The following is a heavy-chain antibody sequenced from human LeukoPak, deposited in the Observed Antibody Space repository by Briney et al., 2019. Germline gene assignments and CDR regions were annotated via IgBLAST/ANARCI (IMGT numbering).Heavy chain of an antibody. V-gene: IGHV4-39*01. CDR3: ARRTVTTGYRDV. D-gene: IGHD4-17*01. CDR2: IYYSGIT. J-gene: IGHJ6*03. CDR1: GGSISSSSYY. Sequence: PSETLSLXCTVSGGSISSSSYYWGWIRQPPGKGLEWIGRIYYSGITYYNPSLKSRVTISVDPSKNQFSLKLSSVTAADTAVYYCARRTVTTGYRDVWGKGTTVTVSS.